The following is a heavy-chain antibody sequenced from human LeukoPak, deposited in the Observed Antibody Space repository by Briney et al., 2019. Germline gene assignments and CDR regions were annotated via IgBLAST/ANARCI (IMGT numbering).Heavy chain of an antibody. CDR1: ELPFNAYS. CDR2: IQSNGNEK. D-gene: IGHD2-2*01. J-gene: IGHJ4*02. V-gene: IGHV3-30*02. Sequence: GGSLRLSCEASELPFNAYSMNWVRQSPGKGLEWVASIQSNGNEKYSSESLKGRFTISRDNSKNTLYLQMNTVRPEDTAIFYCARGVTSWPQGPYHFDYWGQGILVTVSS. CDR3: ARGVTSWPQGPYHFDY.